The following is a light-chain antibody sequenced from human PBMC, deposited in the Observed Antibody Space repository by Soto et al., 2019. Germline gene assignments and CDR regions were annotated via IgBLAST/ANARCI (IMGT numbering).Light chain of an antibody. V-gene: IGKV3-15*01. CDR2: GAS. CDR3: QQYNNWWT. CDR1: QSVSSN. Sequence: EIVMTQSPATLSVSPGERATLSCRASQSVSSNLACYQQKPGQAPRLLIYGASTRATGIPARFSGSGSGTEFTLNISSLQSEDFAVYYCQQYNNWWTFGQGTKVEIK. J-gene: IGKJ1*01.